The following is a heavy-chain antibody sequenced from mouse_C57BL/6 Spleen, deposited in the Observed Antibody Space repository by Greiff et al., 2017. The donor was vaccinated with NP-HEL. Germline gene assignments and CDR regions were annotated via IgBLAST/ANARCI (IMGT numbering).Heavy chain of an antibody. CDR2: ISSGGSYT. CDR3: ARQVNWDVRGDY. J-gene: IGHJ4*01. V-gene: IGHV5-6*01. CDR1: GFTFSSYG. D-gene: IGHD4-1*01. Sequence: EVQLVESGGDLVKPGGSLKLSCAASGFTFSSYGMSWVRQTPDKRLEWVATISSGGSYTYYPDSVKGRFTISRDNAKNTLYLQMSSLKSEDTAMYYCARQVNWDVRGDYWGQGTSVTVSS.